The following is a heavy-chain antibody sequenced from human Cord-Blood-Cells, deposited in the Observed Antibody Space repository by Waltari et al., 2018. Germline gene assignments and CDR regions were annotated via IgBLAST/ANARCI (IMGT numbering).Heavy chain of an antibody. Sequence: KPGASVKVSCKVSGYTLTELSMHWVRQAPGKGLEWMGGFDPEDGETIYAQKFQGRVTMTEDTSTDTAYMELSSLRSEDTAVYYCATELREGLERRYYYGMDVWGQGTTVTVSS. D-gene: IGHD1-1*01. CDR1: GYTLTELS. CDR2: FDPEDGET. CDR3: ATELREGLERRYYYGMDV. J-gene: IGHJ6*02. V-gene: IGHV1-24*01.